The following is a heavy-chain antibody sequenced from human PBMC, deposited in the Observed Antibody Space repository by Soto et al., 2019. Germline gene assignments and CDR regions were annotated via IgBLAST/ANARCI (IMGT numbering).Heavy chain of an antibody. J-gene: IGHJ6*02. CDR2: INPSGGST. Sequence: ASVKVSCKASGYTFTSYYMHWVRQAPGQGLEWMGIINPSGGSTSYAQKFQGRVTMTRDTSTSTVYMELSSLRSEDTAVYYCARARGDGYNTRNYYYYYGMDVWGQGTTVTGLL. CDR1: GYTFTSYY. D-gene: IGHD3-10*01. V-gene: IGHV1-46*01. CDR3: ARARGDGYNTRNYYYYYGMDV.